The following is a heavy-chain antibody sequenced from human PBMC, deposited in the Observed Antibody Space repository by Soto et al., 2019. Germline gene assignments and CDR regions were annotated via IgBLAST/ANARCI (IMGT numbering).Heavy chain of an antibody. CDR1: GFTFSDYY. V-gene: IGHV3-11*03. CDR3: ARSGSGWYVYFDY. J-gene: IGHJ4*02. Sequence: GGSLRLSCAASGFTFSDYYMSWIRQAPGKGLEWVSYISSSSSYTNYADSVKGRFTISRDNAKNSLYLQMNSLRAEDTAVYYCARSGSGWYVYFDYWGQGTLVTVSS. CDR2: ISSSSSYT. D-gene: IGHD6-19*01.